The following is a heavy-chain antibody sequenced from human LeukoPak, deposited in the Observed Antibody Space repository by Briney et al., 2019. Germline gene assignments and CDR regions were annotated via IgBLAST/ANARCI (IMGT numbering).Heavy chain of an antibody. V-gene: IGHV4-34*01. CDR2: INHSGST. Sequence: SETLSLTCAVYGGSFSGYYWSWIRQPPGKGPEWIGEINHSGSTNYNPSLKSRVTISVDTSKNQFSLKLSSVTAADTAVYYCARKVSIAARGDYYGMDVWGQGTTVTVSS. D-gene: IGHD6-6*01. CDR1: GGSFSGYY. J-gene: IGHJ6*02. CDR3: ARKVSIAARGDYYGMDV.